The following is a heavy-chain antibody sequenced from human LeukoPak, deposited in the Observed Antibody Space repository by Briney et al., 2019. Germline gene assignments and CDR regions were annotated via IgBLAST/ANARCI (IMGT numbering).Heavy chain of an antibody. CDR2: ISGYNGNT. CDR3: ARLYCSGGYCPGGPFDY. D-gene: IGHD2-15*01. J-gene: IGHJ4*02. Sequence: ASVKVSCKASGYTFTSYGISWVRQAPGQGLEWMGWISGYNGNTNYAQKFQGRVTMTTDTSTTTAYMEVRSLRSDDTAVYYCARLYCSGGYCPGGPFDYWGQGTLVTVSS. CDR1: GYTFTSYG. V-gene: IGHV1-18*01.